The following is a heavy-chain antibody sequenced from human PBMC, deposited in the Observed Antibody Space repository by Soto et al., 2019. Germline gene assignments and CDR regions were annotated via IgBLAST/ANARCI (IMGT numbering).Heavy chain of an antibody. CDR2: ISGSGGST. J-gene: IGHJ6*02. CDR3: AKESDVDIVATVYYYYGMDV. V-gene: IGHV3-23*01. Sequence: EVQLLESGGGLVQPGGSLRLSCAASGFTFSSYAMSWVRQAPGKGLEWVSAISGSGGSTYYADSVKGRFTISRDNSKNTLYLQMNSLRAEDTAVYYCAKESDVDIVATVYYYYGMDVWGQRTTVTVSS. CDR1: GFTFSSYA. D-gene: IGHD5-12*01.